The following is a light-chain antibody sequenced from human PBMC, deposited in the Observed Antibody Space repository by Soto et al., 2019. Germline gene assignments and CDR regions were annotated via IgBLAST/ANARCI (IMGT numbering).Light chain of an antibody. Sequence: DNQMTQSPSALSASVGDRVTITCRASQGIRNYLAWYQQKPGKVATVLLHVASTLQSGVPSRFSGSGSGTDFTLTISSLQPEDVATYYCQKYNSGFETFGQGTKVEIK. V-gene: IGKV1-27*01. CDR3: QKYNSGFET. J-gene: IGKJ1*01. CDR2: VAS. CDR1: QGIRNY.